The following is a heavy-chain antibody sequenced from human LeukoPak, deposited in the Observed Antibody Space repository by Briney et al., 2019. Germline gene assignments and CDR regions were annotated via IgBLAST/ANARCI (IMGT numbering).Heavy chain of an antibody. CDR2: IYYSGST. CDR1: GGSISSYY. Sequence: SETLSLTCTVSGGSISSYYWSWIRQPPGKGLEWIGYIYYSGSTNYNPSFKSRVTISVDTSKNQFSLKLSSVTAADTAVYYCARVIGVVVPAASNWFDPWGQGTLVTVSS. J-gene: IGHJ5*02. D-gene: IGHD2-2*01. CDR3: ARVIGVVVPAASNWFDP. V-gene: IGHV4-59*01.